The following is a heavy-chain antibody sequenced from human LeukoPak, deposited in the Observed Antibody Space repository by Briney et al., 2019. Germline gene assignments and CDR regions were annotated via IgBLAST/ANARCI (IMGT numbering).Heavy chain of an antibody. CDR2: IIPIFGTA. CDR3: ARAGYCSSTSCYTKIDYYYYYMDV. J-gene: IGHJ6*03. Sequence: GASVKVSCKASGGTFSSYAISWVRQAPGQGLEWMGGIIPIFGTANYAQKFQGRVTITADESTSTAYMELSSLRSEDTAVYYCARAGYCSSTSCYTKIDYYYYYMDVWGKGTTVTVSS. D-gene: IGHD2-2*02. V-gene: IGHV1-69*13. CDR1: GGTFSSYA.